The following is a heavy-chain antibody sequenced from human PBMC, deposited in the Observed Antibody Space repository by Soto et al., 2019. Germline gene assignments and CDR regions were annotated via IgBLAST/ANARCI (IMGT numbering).Heavy chain of an antibody. CDR1: GFSLSTTRVG. Sequence: SGPTLVNPTQTLTLTCTFSGFSLSTTRVGVGWIRQPPGKALEWLALIYWDDDKRYSPFLKSRLTITKDTSKNQVVLTMTNMEPMDTATYFCAHTLVAGLGYYFDYWGQGTLVTVSS. J-gene: IGHJ4*02. CDR2: IYWDDDK. D-gene: IGHD6-19*01. CDR3: AHTLVAGLGYYFDY. V-gene: IGHV2-5*02.